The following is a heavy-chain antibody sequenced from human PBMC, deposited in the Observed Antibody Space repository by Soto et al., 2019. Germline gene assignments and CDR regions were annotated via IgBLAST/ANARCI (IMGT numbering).Heavy chain of an antibody. J-gene: IGHJ6*02. V-gene: IGHV1-18*01. CDR2: ISAYNGNT. CDR1: GYTFTSYG. CDR3: AREHYISSSLFDYYYGMDV. D-gene: IGHD6-6*01. Sequence: QVQLVQSGAEVKKPGASVKVSCKASGYTFTSYGISWVRQAPGQGLEWMGWISAYNGNTNYAQTLQGRVTMTTDTSTSTAYMELRSLRSDDTAVYYCAREHYISSSLFDYYYGMDVWGQGTTVTVSS.